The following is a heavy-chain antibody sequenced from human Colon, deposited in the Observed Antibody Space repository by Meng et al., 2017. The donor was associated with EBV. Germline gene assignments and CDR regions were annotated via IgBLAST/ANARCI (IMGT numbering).Heavy chain of an antibody. J-gene: IGHJ4*02. Sequence: QLQLQESGPGLVRPSATLSLTCSVSGDSISGSGDYWGWVRQPPGKGLEWIGNIYYTGSTYYNPSLKSRVTISVDTSKNQFSLKVTSMTAADTAVYYCARDGPLLWGPGTLVTVSS. CDR1: GDSISGSGDY. CDR2: IYYTGST. CDR3: ARDGPLL. V-gene: IGHV4-39*07.